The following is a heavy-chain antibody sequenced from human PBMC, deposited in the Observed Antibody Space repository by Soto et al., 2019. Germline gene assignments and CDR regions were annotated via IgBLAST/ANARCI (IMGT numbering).Heavy chain of an antibody. CDR2: IYYSGST. Sequence: VQLQESGPGLVKPSETLSLTCTVSGGSVSSGSYYWSWIRQPPGKGLEWIGYIYYSGSTNYNPSLKSRVTISVDTSKNQFSLKLSSVTAADTAVYYCARDSRSSGWSAKYYYYGMDVWGQGTTVTVSS. D-gene: IGHD6-19*01. V-gene: IGHV4-61*01. CDR3: ARDSRSSGWSAKYYYYGMDV. J-gene: IGHJ6*02. CDR1: GGSVSSGSYY.